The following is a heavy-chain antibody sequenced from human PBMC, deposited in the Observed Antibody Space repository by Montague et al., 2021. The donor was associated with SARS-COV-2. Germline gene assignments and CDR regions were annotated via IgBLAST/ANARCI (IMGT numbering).Heavy chain of an antibody. V-gene: IGHV4-59*12. J-gene: IGHJ6*02. CDR1: GGSISPYY. D-gene: IGHD3-3*01. CDR2: TSYSGST. CDR3: ARWGVYYDSPYYYYAMDV. Sequence: SETLSLTCTVSGGSISPYYWSWIRQSPGKGLECIGYTSYSGSTDYNPSLKNRVTISIDTSKNQFSLKLSSVTAADTAVYYCARWGVYYDSPYYYYAMDVWGQGTTVTVSS.